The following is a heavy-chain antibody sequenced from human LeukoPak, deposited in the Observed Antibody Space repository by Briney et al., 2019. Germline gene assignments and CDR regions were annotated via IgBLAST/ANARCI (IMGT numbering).Heavy chain of an antibody. CDR3: AKSGYNRFDY. CDR2: IYNDGSTT. D-gene: IGHD5-24*01. CDR1: GFMFSKSW. J-gene: IGHJ4*02. Sequence: GGSLRLSCAASGFMFSKSWMHWVRQVPGKGLVWVARIYNDGSTTNYADSVKGRFTISRDNAANTLFLQMSSLRAEDTAVYYCAKSGYNRFDYWGQGTLVTVSS. V-gene: IGHV3-74*01.